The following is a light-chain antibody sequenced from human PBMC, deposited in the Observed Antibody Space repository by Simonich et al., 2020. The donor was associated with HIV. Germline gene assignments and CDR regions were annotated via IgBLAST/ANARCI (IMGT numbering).Light chain of an antibody. J-gene: IGLJ2*01. CDR2: DVR. CDR3: SSYTGSSTWV. V-gene: IGLV2-14*01. Sequence: QSALTQPASVSGSPGQSINISCTGTSSDVGGYNYVSWYQQYPGRAPKLLLYDVRKRPPGVSSRVSGSKSGNTASLTISRLQAEDEADYCCSSYTGSSTWVFGGGTKLTVL. CDR1: SSDVGGYNY.